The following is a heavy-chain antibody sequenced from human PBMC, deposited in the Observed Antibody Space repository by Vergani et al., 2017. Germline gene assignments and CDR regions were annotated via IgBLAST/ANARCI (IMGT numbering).Heavy chain of an antibody. Sequence: QVQLQESGPGLVKPSQTLSLTCTVSGGSISSGGYYWSWIRQHPGKGLEWIGYIYYSGSTYYNPSLKRRVTISVDTSKNQFSLKLSSVTAADTAVYYCARDRIAAAGTRFDYWGQGTLVTVSS. D-gene: IGHD6-13*01. CDR1: GGSISSGGYY. J-gene: IGHJ4*02. CDR2: IYYSGST. V-gene: IGHV4-31*03. CDR3: ARDRIAAAGTRFDY.